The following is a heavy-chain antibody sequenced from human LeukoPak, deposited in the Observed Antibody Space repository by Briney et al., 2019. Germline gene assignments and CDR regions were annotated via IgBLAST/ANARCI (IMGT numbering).Heavy chain of an antibody. CDR1: GFTFSSYA. V-gene: IGHV3-23*01. D-gene: IGHD3-9*01. CDR3: AKDHSDRHIDY. Sequence: PGGSLRLSCAASGFTFSSYAMTWVRQAPGKGLEWVSGISGSGGNTYYADSVKGRFTISRDNSKNTLYLQMNSLRAEDTAVYYCAKDHSDRHIDYWGQGTLVTVSS. CDR2: ISGSGGNT. J-gene: IGHJ4*02.